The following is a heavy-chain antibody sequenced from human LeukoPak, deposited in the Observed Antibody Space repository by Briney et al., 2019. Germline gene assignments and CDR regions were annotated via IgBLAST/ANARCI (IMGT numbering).Heavy chain of an antibody. D-gene: IGHD3-3*01. CDR3: VRLVDSAGVGYYYYYMDV. J-gene: IGHJ6*03. Sequence: PGGSLRLPCEASGFTFNGHWMHWVRQAPGKGLVWVSLINGDGSTISYADSVKGRFTISRDNGQNSLHLQMNSLRAEDTAVYYCVRLVDSAGVGYYYYYMDVWGKGTTVSVSS. CDR1: GFTFNGHW. V-gene: IGHV3-74*01. CDR2: INGDGSTI.